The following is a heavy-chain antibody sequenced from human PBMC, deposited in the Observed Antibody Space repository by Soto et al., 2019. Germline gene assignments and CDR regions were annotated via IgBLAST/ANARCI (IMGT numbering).Heavy chain of an antibody. D-gene: IGHD5-12*01. V-gene: IGHV4-39*07. CDR3: ARGRRRGYSGYDQRSYFDY. CDR1: GGSISSSSYY. J-gene: IGHJ4*02. CDR2: INHSGST. Sequence: SETLSLTCTVSGGSISSSSYYWGWIRQPPGKGLEWIGEINHSGSTNYNPSLKSRVTISVDTSKNQFSLKLSSVTAADTAVYYCARGRRRGYSGYDQRSYFDYWGQGTLVTVSS.